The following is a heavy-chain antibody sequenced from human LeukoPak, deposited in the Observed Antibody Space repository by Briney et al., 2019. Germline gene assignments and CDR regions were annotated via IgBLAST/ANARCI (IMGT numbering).Heavy chain of an antibody. V-gene: IGHV3-23*01. Sequence: GGSLRLSCAASGFAFNFYAMSWVRQAPGKGLQWVSTINANGINTYYADSVRGRFTISRDNSKDTLYLQLNSLRAEDTAVYYCARGYGDYGKYYFDSWGQGTLVTVSS. CDR1: GFAFNFYA. CDR2: INANGINT. D-gene: IGHD4-17*01. J-gene: IGHJ4*02. CDR3: ARGYGDYGKYYFDS.